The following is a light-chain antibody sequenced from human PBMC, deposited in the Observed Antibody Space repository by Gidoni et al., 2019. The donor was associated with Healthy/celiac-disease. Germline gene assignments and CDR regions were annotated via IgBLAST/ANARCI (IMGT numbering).Light chain of an antibody. CDR3: QAWDSSTVV. CDR1: KLGDKY. Sequence: SYELTQPTSVSVSPGQTASITCSGDKLGDKYACWYQQKPGQSPVLVIYQDSKRPSGIPERFSGSNSGNTATLTISGTQAMDEADYYCQAWDSSTVVFGGGTNLTVL. V-gene: IGLV3-1*01. J-gene: IGLJ2*01. CDR2: QDS.